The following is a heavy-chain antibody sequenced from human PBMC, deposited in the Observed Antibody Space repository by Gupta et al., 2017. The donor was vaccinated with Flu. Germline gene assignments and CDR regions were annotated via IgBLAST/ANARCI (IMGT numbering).Heavy chain of an antibody. CDR3: ANSGHSSNSYVDS. J-gene: IGHJ4*02. CDR1: GFTFSDYY. V-gene: IGHV3-11*05. Sequence: QVHLVESGGGLVKPGGSLRLSCAASGFTFSDYYMTWIRQAPGKGLEWVSYISSRGTFTDDADSVKGRFTISRDNAKNSLYLQMKSLRAEDTAIYYCANSGHSSNSYVDSWGQGTLVTVSS. D-gene: IGHD6-13*01. CDR2: ISSRGTFT.